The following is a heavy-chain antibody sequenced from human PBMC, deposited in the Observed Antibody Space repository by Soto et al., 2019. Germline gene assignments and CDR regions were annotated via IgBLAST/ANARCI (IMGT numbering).Heavy chain of an antibody. V-gene: IGHV3-48*02. CDR3: ARDMASGSYYDFPFDY. CDR2: ISSSSSTI. D-gene: IGHD1-26*01. Sequence: LRLSCAASGFTFSSYSMNWVRQAPGKGLEWVSYISSSSSTIYYVDSVKGRFTISRDNAKNSLYLQMNSLRDEDTAVYYCARDMASGSYYDFPFDYWGQGTLVTVSS. CDR1: GFTFSSYS. J-gene: IGHJ4*02.